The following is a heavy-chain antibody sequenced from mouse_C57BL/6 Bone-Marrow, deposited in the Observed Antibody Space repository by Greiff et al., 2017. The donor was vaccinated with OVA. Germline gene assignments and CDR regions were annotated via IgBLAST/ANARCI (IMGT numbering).Heavy chain of an antibody. CDR2: INPNNGGT. J-gene: IGHJ1*03. V-gene: IGHV1-18*01. D-gene: IGHD2-3*01. CDR3: ARWLLRHWYFDV. CDR1: GYTFTDYN. Sequence: EVQLQESGPELVKPGASVKIPCKASGYTFTDYNMDWVKQSHGKSLEWIGDINPNNGGTIYNQKFKGKATLTVDKSSSTAYMELRSLTSEDTAVYYCARWLLRHWYFDVWGTGTTVTVSS.